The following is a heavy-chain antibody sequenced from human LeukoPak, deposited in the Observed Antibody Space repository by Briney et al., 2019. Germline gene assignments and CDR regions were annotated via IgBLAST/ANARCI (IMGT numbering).Heavy chain of an antibody. D-gene: IGHD3-22*01. Sequence: SETLSLTCAVYGGSFSGYYWSWIRQPPGKGLEWIGEINHSGSTNYNPSLKSRVTISVDTSKNQFSLKLSSVTAADTAVYYCARDSSYYYASSGYDFWGQGTLVTVSS. V-gene: IGHV4-34*01. J-gene: IGHJ4*02. CDR1: GGSFSGYY. CDR2: INHSGST. CDR3: ARDSSYYYASSGYDF.